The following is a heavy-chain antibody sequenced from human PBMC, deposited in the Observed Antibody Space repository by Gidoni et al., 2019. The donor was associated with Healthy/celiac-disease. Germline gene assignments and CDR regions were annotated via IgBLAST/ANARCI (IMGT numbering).Heavy chain of an antibody. V-gene: IGHV3-21*01. D-gene: IGHD4-17*01. J-gene: IGHJ6*02. Sequence: EVQLVESGGGLVKPGGSLRLSCAASGFTFSSYSMNWVRQAPGKGLEWVSSISSSSSYIYYGDSVKGRFTISRDNAKNSLYLQMNSLRAEDTAVYYCARLTTVTSGYYYYGMDVWGQGTTVTVSS. CDR2: ISSSSSYI. CDR3: ARLTTVTSGYYYYGMDV. CDR1: GFTFSSYS.